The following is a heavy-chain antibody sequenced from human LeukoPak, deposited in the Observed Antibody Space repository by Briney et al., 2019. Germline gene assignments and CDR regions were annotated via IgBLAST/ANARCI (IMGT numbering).Heavy chain of an antibody. J-gene: IGHJ4*02. D-gene: IGHD3-10*01. CDR2: ISYDGSNK. V-gene: IGHV3-30*18. CDR1: GFTFSGYG. Sequence: PGRSLRLSCAASGFTFSGYGMHWVRQAPGKGLEWVAVISYDGSNKYYADSVKGRFTISRDNSKNTLYLQMNSLRAEDTAVYYCAKGYGSGSLDYWGQGTLVTVSS. CDR3: AKGYGSGSLDY.